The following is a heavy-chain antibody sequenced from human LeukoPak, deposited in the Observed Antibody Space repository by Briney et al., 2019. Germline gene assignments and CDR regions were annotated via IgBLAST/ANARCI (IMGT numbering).Heavy chain of an antibody. CDR2: IYYSGST. J-gene: IGHJ5*02. CDR1: GGSISSYY. V-gene: IGHV4-59*01. Sequence: SATLSLTCTVSGGSISSYYWSWIRQPPGKGLEWIGYIYYSGSTNYNPSLKSRVTISVDTSKNQFSLKLSSVTAADTAVYYCARVKNWFDPWGQGTLVTVSA. CDR3: ARVKNWFDP.